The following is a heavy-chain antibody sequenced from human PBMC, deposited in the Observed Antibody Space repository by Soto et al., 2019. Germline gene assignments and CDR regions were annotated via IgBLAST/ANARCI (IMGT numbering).Heavy chain of an antibody. CDR2: IWYDGSNK. CDR3: ARDRYSSGWYDLDY. Sequence: PGGSLRLSCAASGFTFSSYGIHWFRQAPGKGLEWVAVIWYDGSNKYYADSVKGRFTISRDNSKNTLYLQMNSLRAEDTAVYYCARDRYSSGWYDLDYWGQGTLVTVSS. J-gene: IGHJ4*02. D-gene: IGHD6-19*01. V-gene: IGHV3-33*01. CDR1: GFTFSSYG.